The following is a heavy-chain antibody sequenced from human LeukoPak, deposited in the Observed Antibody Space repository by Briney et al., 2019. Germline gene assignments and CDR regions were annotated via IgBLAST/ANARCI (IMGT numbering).Heavy chain of an antibody. D-gene: IGHD3-10*01. CDR2: VYYSGST. V-gene: IGHV4-39*01. CDR1: DGSINSGSFY. CDR3: ARHYGP. Sequence: PSETLSLTCSVSDGSINSGSFYWAWIRQPPGKGLEWIGSVYYSGSTYYNPSLKSRVTISIDMSKSQFSLKLNSVTAADTAVYYCARHYGPWGQGTLVTVSS. J-gene: IGHJ5*02.